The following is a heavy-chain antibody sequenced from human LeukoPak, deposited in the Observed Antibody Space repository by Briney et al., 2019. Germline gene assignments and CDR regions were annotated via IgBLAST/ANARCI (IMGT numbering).Heavy chain of an antibody. V-gene: IGHV4-59*01. CDR2: IYYSGST. J-gene: IGHJ6*02. CDR1: GGSISSYY. D-gene: IGHD3-9*01. CDR3: ATAPPRYFDWLLSEPYYYYYGMDV. Sequence: SETLSLTCTVSGGSISSYYWSWIRQPPGKGLEWIGYIYYSGSTNYNPSLKSRVTISVDTSKNQFSLKLSSVTAADTAVYYCATAPPRYFDWLLSEPYYYYYGMDVWGQGTTVTVSS.